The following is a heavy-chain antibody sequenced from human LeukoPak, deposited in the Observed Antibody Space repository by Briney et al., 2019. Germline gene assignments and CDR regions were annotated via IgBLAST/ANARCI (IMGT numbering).Heavy chain of an antibody. CDR3: ASTKHGADFDY. CDR1: GGSISSSNYY. D-gene: IGHD2-2*01. CDR2: IYYSGST. V-gene: IGHV4-39*07. J-gene: IGHJ4*02. Sequence: SETLSLTCTVSGGSISSSNYYWGWIRQPPTKGLEWIGNIYYSGSTYYNPSLKSRVTISVDTSKNQFSLKLNSVTAADTAVFYCASTKHGADFDYWGQGTLVTVSS.